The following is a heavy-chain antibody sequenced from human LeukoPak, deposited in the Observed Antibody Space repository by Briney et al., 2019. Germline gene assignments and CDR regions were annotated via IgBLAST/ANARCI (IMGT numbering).Heavy chain of an antibody. CDR1: GFTFEDYT. CDR2: ISWNSGTI. D-gene: IGHD3-10*01. Sequence: GGSLRLSCAASGFTFEDYTMHWVRQAPGKGLEWVSGISWNSGTIGYADSVKGRFTISRDNAKNSLYLQMNSLRAEDTALYYCAKDRRGFGFGGGNYFDYWGQGTLVTVSS. V-gene: IGHV3-9*01. J-gene: IGHJ4*02. CDR3: AKDRRGFGFGGGNYFDY.